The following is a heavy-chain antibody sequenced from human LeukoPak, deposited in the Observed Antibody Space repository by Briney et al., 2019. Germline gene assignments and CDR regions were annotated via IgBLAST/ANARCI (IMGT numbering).Heavy chain of an antibody. V-gene: IGHV1-18*01. J-gene: IGHJ4*02. CDR3: ARGTHRYYYDSSGYYAPDFGY. D-gene: IGHD3-22*01. CDR2: ISTYNGNA. CDR1: GYTFSNCG. Sequence: GASVTVSCKASGYTFSNCGITWVRQAPGQGREWMGWISTYNGNANYAQKLQGRVTMTTDTYTSTAYMELRSLRSDDTAVYYCARGTHRYYYDSSGYYAPDFGYWGQGTLVTVSS.